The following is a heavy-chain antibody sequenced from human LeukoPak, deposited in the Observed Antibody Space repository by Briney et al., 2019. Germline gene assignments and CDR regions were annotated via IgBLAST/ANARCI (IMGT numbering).Heavy chain of an antibody. D-gene: IGHD6-19*01. CDR1: GFTFSSYS. CDR3: ARVASGWYEGYFDY. Sequence: PGGSLRLSCAASGFTFSSYSMNWVRQAPGKGLEWVSFISISSSYIYYADSVKGRFTISRDNAKNSLYLQMNSLRAEDTAVYYCARVASGWYEGYFDYWGQGTLVTVSS. J-gene: IGHJ4*02. V-gene: IGHV3-21*04. CDR2: ISISSSYI.